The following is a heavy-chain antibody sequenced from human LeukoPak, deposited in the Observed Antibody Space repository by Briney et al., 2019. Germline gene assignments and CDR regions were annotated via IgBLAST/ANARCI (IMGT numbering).Heavy chain of an antibody. CDR3: TKHYNVRCTTSCDSSAY. Sequence: GGSLRLSCAASGFTFSSYAMSWVRQAPGKGLEWVSAISGSAGSTYYADSVKGRFTTSRDNSKNTLYLQMNSLRAEDTAIYYRTKHYNVRCTTSCDSSAYWGQRPLVTVTS. J-gene: IGHJ4*02. D-gene: IGHD2-2*01. CDR1: GFTFSSYA. V-gene: IGHV3-23*01. CDR2: ISGSAGST.